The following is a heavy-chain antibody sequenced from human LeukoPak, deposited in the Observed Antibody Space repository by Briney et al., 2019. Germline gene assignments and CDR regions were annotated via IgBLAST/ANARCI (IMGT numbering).Heavy chain of an antibody. CDR2: ISWNSGSI. J-gene: IGHJ6*02. V-gene: IGHV3-9*01. CDR3: AKADYGDYTDSGMDV. Sequence: GGSLRLSCAASGFTFSNYAMHWVRQAPGKGLEWVPGISWNSGSIGYADSVKGRFTISRDNAKNSLYLQMNSLRAEDTALYYCAKADYGDYTDSGMDVWGQGTTVTVSS. CDR1: GFTFSNYA. D-gene: IGHD4-17*01.